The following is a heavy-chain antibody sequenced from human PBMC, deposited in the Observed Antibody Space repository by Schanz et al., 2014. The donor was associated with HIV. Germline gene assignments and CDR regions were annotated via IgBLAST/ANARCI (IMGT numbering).Heavy chain of an antibody. CDR1: GFSFSRYA. Sequence: VQLVESGGGVVQPGRSLRLSCAASGFSFSRYAMNWVRQAPGKGLQWVSTISAGVGTASYADSVKGRFTISRDNSKKMLFLQMNRLRAEDTAVYYCAIRTPMISFGAFDIWGRGTMVTVSS. J-gene: IGHJ3*02. D-gene: IGHD3-16*01. V-gene: IGHV3-23*04. CDR2: ISAGVGTA. CDR3: AIRTPMISFGAFDI.